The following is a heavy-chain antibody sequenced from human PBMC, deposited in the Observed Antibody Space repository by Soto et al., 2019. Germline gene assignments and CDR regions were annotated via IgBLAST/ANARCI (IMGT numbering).Heavy chain of an antibody. Sequence: GESLKISCKGSGYSFTSYWIGWVRQMPGKGLEWMGIIYPGDSDTRYSPSFQGQVTISADKSISTAYLQWSSLKASDTAMYYCARHRPGSSWYEKGYYYYGMEVWGQGTTVTVSS. CDR1: GYSFTSYW. CDR3: ARHRPGSSWYEKGYYYYGMEV. D-gene: IGHD6-13*01. CDR2: IYPGDSDT. V-gene: IGHV5-51*01. J-gene: IGHJ6*02.